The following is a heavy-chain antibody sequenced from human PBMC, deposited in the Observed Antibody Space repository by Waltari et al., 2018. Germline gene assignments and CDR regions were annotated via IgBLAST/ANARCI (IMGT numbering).Heavy chain of an antibody. J-gene: IGHJ4*02. D-gene: IGHD5-18*01. V-gene: IGHV1-3*01. CDR2: INAGNGNT. CDR3: ARDGHSYGSLYDY. CDR1: GYTFTSYA. Sequence: QVQLVQSGAEVKKPGASVKVSCKASGYTFTSYAIHWVRQAPGQRPEWMGWINAGNGNTRYSQKFQGRVTITRDTSANTAYMEVSTLRSEDTAVFYCARDGHSYGSLYDYWGQGTLVTVSS.